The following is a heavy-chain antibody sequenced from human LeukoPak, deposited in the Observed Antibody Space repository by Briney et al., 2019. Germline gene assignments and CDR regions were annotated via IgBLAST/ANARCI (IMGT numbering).Heavy chain of an antibody. CDR3: ARGDYGSGSYRYFDY. CDR1: GDTFSSYA. CDR2: ISAYNGNT. Sequence: ASVKVSCKASGDTFSSYAISWVRQAPGQGLKWMGWISAYNGNTNYAQKLQGRVTMTTDTSTSTAYMELRSLRSDDTAVYYCARGDYGSGSYRYFDYRGQGTLVTVSS. V-gene: IGHV1-18*01. D-gene: IGHD3-10*01. J-gene: IGHJ4*02.